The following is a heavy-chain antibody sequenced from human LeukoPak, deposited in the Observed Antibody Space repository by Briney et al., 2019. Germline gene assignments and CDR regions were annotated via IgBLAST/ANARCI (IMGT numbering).Heavy chain of an antibody. CDR3: AKEKRWLLYFDY. V-gene: IGHV1-8*01. D-gene: IGHD5-24*01. J-gene: IGHJ4*02. CDR1: GYTFTSYD. CDR2: MNPNSGNT. Sequence: ASVKVSCKASGYTFTSYDTNWVRQATGQGLEWMGWMNPNSGNTGYAQKFQGRVTMTRNTSISTAYMELSSLRSEDTAVYYCAKEKRWLLYFDYWGQGTLVTVSS.